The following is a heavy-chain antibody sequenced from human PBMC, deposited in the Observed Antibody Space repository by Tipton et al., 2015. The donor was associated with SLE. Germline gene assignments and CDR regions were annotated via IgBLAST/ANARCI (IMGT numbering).Heavy chain of an antibody. V-gene: IGHV4-39*07. CDR3: ASGIITMKGNWYFDL. CDR1: GGSISSSSYY. J-gene: IGHJ2*01. Sequence: LRLSCTVSGGSISSSSYYWGWVRQPPGKGLEWIGSIYYSGSTYYNPSLKSRVTISVDTSKNQFSLKLSSMTAADTAVYYCASGIITMKGNWYFDLWGRGTLVTVSS. CDR2: IYYSGST. D-gene: IGHD3-22*01.